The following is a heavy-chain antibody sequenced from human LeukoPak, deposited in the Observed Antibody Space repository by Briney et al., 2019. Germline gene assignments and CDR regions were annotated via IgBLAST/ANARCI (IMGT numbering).Heavy chain of an antibody. D-gene: IGHD3-10*01. CDR2: ISTDVTTT. J-gene: IGHJ4*02. Sequence: GGSLRLSCAASGFTFSNYWMHWVRQAPGKGLVWVSRISTDVTTTDYADSVKGRFTISRDNAKNTLYLQMNSLRAEGTAVYYCAKGDLVRPRSVFDYWGQGTLVTVSS. CDR3: AKGDLVRPRSVFDY. CDR1: GFTFSNYW. V-gene: IGHV3-74*01.